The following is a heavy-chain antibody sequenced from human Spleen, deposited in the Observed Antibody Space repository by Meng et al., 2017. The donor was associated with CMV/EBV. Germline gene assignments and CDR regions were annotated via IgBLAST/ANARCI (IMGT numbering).Heavy chain of an antibody. V-gene: IGHV4-34*01. D-gene: IGHD1-1*01. CDR3: ARDWVRGVDY. CDR2: INHSGSS. CDR1: DGSVSGYS. J-gene: IGHJ4*02. Sequence: QVQLQEWGAGLLKLSQTQSLTFAVNDGSVSGYSWSWIRQPPGKGMEWIGEINHSGSSNYNPSLKSRVTISVDTSKNQFSLKLSSVTAADTAVYYCARDWVRGVDYWGQGTLVTVSS.